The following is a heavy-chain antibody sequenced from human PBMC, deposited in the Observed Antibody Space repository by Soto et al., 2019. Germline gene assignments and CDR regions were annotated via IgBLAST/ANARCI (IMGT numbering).Heavy chain of an antibody. Sequence: QVKLVQSGAEVKKPGSSVKVSCKASGGTFSSYTISWVRQAPGQGLEWMGRIIPILGIANYARKFQGRVTITADKSTSTAYMELSSLRSEDTAVYYCASLMSSGYYYGMDVWGQWTTVTVSS. CDR3: ASLMSSGYYYGMDV. J-gene: IGHJ6*02. V-gene: IGHV1-69*02. D-gene: IGHD3-10*01. CDR1: GGTFSSYT. CDR2: IIPILGIA.